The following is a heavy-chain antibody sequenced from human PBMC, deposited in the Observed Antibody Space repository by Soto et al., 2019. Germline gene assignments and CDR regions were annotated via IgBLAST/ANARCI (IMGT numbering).Heavy chain of an antibody. V-gene: IGHV4-4*07. J-gene: IGHJ5*01. D-gene: IGHD6-13*01. Sequence: ASETLSLTCTVSGGSIINYYWSWIRQPAGKGLEWVGRIYSSWSTSYNSSLNSRLTMSVDTSKTQISLKLTSVTAADTALYFCARKTTYSSSWFDYWGYGTLVTGS. CDR2: IYSSWST. CDR3: ARKTTYSSSWFDY. CDR1: GGSIINYY.